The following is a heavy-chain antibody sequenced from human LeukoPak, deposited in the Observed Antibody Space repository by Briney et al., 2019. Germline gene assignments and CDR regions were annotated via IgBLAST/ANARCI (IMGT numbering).Heavy chain of an antibody. V-gene: IGHV4-61*01. CDR3: ARNCSRTSCSGTFDI. Sequence: SETLSLTCTVSGGSVSSGSYYWSWIRQPPGKGLEWIGYIYYSGSTNYNPSLKSRVTISVDTSKNQFFLRLSSGTAADTAVYYCARNCSRTSCSGTFDIWGRGTMVTVSS. J-gene: IGHJ3*02. CDR2: IYYSGST. D-gene: IGHD2-2*01. CDR1: GGSVSSGSYY.